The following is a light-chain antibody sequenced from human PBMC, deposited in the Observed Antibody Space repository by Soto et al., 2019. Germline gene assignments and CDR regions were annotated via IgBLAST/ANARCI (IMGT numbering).Light chain of an antibody. V-gene: IGKV3-11*01. CDR2: DTS. CDR3: KQYKEWPPFT. Sequence: PGERATLSCRASQSVSIYLDWYQQKPGQAPRLLIYDTSNRATGIPARFSGSGSGTGFTLTISSLEPEDFAVYYCKQYKEWPPFTFGQGTRLEIK. CDR1: QSVSIY. J-gene: IGKJ5*01.